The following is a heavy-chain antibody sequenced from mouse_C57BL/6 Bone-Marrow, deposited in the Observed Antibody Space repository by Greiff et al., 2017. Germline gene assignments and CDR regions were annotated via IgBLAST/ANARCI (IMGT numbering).Heavy chain of an antibody. D-gene: IGHD1-1*01. J-gene: IGHJ2*01. CDR3: ARDHYGSSYGFDY. CDR1: GYSITSGYY. CDR2: ISYDGSN. Sequence: VQLKESGPGLVKPSQSLSLTCSVTGYSITSGYYWNWIRQFPGNKLEWMGYISYDGSNNYNPSLKNRISITRDTSKNQFFLKLNSVTTEDTATYYCARDHYGSSYGFDYWGQGTTLTVSS. V-gene: IGHV3-6*01.